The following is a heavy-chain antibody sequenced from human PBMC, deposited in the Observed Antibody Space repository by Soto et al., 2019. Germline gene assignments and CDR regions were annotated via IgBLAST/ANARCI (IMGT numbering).Heavy chain of an antibody. J-gene: IGHJ4*02. CDR2: ISYDGSNK. CDR1: GFTFSSYA. CDR3: ARDELMVYADFDY. D-gene: IGHD2-8*01. V-gene: IGHV3-30-3*01. Sequence: ESGGGVVQPGRSLRLSCAASGFTFSSYAMHWVRQAPGKGLEWVAVISYDGSNKYYADSVKGRFTISRDNSKNTLYLQMNSLRAEDTAVYYCARDELMVYADFDYWGQGTLVTVSS.